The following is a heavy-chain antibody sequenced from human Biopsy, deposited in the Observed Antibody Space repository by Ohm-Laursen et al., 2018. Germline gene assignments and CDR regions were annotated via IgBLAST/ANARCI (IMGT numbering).Heavy chain of an antibody. CDR2: INCKTGAT. V-gene: IGHV1-2*02. CDR3: ARDPLNGHKHFDY. D-gene: IGHD2-8*01. CDR1: SYTFTDYN. J-gene: IGHJ4*02. Sequence: ASVKVSCKASSYTFTDYNIHWMRQAPGQGLEWLGYINCKTGATNYAQKFQGMVTMTRDTSTSTAYLALGSLRSADTAIYYCARDPLNGHKHFDYWGQGSLVTVSS.